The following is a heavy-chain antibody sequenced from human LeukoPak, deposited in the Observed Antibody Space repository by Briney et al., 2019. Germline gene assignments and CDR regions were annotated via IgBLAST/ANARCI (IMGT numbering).Heavy chain of an antibody. CDR2: ISAYNGNT. V-gene: IGHV1-18*01. CDR1: GYTFSSYG. Sequence: ASVTVSCKASGYTFSSYGISWVRQAPGQGLEWMGWISAYNGNTNYAQKLQGRLTVTTDTSTSTAYMELKSLRSDDTAVYYCARDGVPGAVSCPGRSDPWGQGTLVTVSS. D-gene: IGHD2-2*01. CDR3: ARDGVPGAVSCPGRSDP. J-gene: IGHJ5*02.